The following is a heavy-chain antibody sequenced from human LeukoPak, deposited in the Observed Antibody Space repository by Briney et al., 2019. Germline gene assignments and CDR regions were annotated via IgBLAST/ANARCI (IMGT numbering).Heavy chain of an antibody. J-gene: IGHJ4*02. D-gene: IGHD6-6*01. V-gene: IGHV1-2*02. Sequence: ASVKVSCKSSGYTFTGYYMHLVRQAPGQGLEWMGWINPNSGGTNYAQKFQGRVTMTRDTSISTAYMELSRLRSDDTAVYYCARLSSIAARPFDYWGQGTLVTVSS. CDR2: INPNSGGT. CDR1: GYTFTGYY. CDR3: ARLSSIAARPFDY.